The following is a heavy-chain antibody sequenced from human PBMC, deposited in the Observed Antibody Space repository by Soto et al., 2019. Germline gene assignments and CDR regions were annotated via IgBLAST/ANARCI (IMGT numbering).Heavy chain of an antibody. CDR1: GFTFSNAW. CDR3: TTTPGGTMVRGVYSYMDV. Sequence: KPGGSLRLSCAASGFTFSNAWMSWVRQAPGKGLEWVGRIKSKTDGGTTDYAAPVKGRFTISRDDSKNTLYLQMNSLKTEDTAVYYCTTTPGGTMVRGVYSYMDVWGKGTTVTVSS. J-gene: IGHJ6*03. D-gene: IGHD3-10*01. CDR2: IKSKTDGGTT. V-gene: IGHV3-15*01.